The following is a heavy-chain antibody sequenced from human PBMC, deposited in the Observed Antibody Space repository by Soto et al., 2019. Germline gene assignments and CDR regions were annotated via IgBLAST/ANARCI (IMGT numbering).Heavy chain of an antibody. CDR2: FDPEDGET. Sequence: ASVKVSCKVSGYTLTELSMHWVRQAPGKGLEWMGGFDPEDGETIYAQKFQGRVTMTEDTSTDTAYMELSSLRSEDTAVYYCATVGGGNYYYYYGMDVCGQGTTVTVSS. CDR1: GYTLTELS. J-gene: IGHJ6*02. V-gene: IGHV1-24*01. D-gene: IGHD3-10*01. CDR3: ATVGGGNYYYYYGMDV.